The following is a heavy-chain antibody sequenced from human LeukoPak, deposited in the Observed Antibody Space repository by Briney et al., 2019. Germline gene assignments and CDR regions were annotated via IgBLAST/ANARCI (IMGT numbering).Heavy chain of an antibody. V-gene: IGHV3-21*01. D-gene: IGHD1-20*01. Sequence: GGSLRLSCAASGFTFSSYSMNWVRQAPGKGLEWFSSISGSSTNIYYADSVKGRFTISRDNAKNSLYLQVNSLRAEDTAVYYCARTKGDGRYKWNYFDYWGQGTLVTVSS. CDR3: ARTKGDGRYKWNYFDY. J-gene: IGHJ4*02. CDR2: ISGSSTNI. CDR1: GFTFSSYS.